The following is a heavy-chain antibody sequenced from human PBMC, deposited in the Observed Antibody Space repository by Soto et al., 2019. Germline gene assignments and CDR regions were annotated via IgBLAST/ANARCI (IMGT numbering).Heavy chain of an antibody. CDR2: ISGSGGST. V-gene: IGHV3-23*01. CDR3: AKEATRRAIPLDY. Sequence: EVQLLESGGGLVQPGGSLRLSCAASGFTFSNYAMSWVRQAPGKGLEWVSSISGSGGSTYYADSVKGRFTVARDNSKNTVYLQMNSLRIEDTAVYYCAKEATRRAIPLDYWGQGTLVTVSS. J-gene: IGHJ4*02. CDR1: GFTFSNYA.